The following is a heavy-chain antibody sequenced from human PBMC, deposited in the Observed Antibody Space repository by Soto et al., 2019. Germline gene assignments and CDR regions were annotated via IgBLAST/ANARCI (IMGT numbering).Heavy chain of an antibody. D-gene: IGHD3-3*01. J-gene: IGHJ6*03. Sequence: GGSLRLSCAASGFTFSSYWMHWVRQAPGKGLVWVSRINGDGSSTSYADSVKGRFTISRDNAKNTLYLQMNSLRAEDTAVYYCTRDAYYDFWSGYSGYYYYYMDVWGKGTTVTVAS. CDR2: INGDGSST. CDR3: TRDAYYDFWSGYSGYYYYYMDV. CDR1: GFTFSSYW. V-gene: IGHV3-74*01.